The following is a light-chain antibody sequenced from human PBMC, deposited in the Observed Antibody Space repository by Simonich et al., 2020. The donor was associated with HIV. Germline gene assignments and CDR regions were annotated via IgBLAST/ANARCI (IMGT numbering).Light chain of an antibody. CDR3: QQYYSTPPT. CDR1: QSVLYSSNNKNY. Sequence: DIVMTQSPDSLAVSLGERATINCKSSQSVLYSSNNKNYLAWYQQKPGHPPTLLIYWASTRESGVPDRFSPSGSGTDFTLTISSLQAEDVAIYYCQQYYSTPPTFGQGTKVEIK. J-gene: IGKJ1*01. CDR2: WAS. V-gene: IGKV4-1*01.